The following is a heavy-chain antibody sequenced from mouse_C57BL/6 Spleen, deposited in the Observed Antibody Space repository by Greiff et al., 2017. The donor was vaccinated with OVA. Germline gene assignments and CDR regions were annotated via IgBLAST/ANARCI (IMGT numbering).Heavy chain of an antibody. D-gene: IGHD1-1*01. CDR1: GYSITSGYY. CDR2: ISYDGSN. V-gene: IGHV3-6*01. CDR3: ARDPIYYYGSSLDY. J-gene: IGHJ2*01. Sequence: VQLKESGPGLVKPSQSLSLTCSVTGYSITSGYYWNWIRQFPGNKLEWMGYISYDGSNNYNPSLKNRISITRDTSKNQFFLKLNSVTTEDTATYYCARDPIYYYGSSLDYWGQGTTLTVSS.